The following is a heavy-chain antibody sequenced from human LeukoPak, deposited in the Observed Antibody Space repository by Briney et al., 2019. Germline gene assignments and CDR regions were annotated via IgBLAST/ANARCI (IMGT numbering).Heavy chain of an antibody. Sequence: ASVKVSCKVSGYTLTELSMHWVRQAPGKGLEWMGGFDPEDGETIYAQKFQGRVTMTEDTSTDTAYMELSRLRSEDTAVYYCARGSPPRRNYDSRGYYSYYFDYWGQGTLVTVSS. V-gene: IGHV1-24*01. CDR1: GYTLTELS. CDR2: FDPEDGET. CDR3: ARGSPPRRNYDSRGYYSYYFDY. D-gene: IGHD3-22*01. J-gene: IGHJ4*02.